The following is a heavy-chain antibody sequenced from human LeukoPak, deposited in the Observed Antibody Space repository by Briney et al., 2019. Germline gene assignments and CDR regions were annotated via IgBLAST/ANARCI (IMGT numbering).Heavy chain of an antibody. V-gene: IGHV3-30*02. D-gene: IGHD2-21*02. CDR1: GFTFSSYG. CDR2: IRYDGSNK. J-gene: IGHJ3*02. CDR3: AKNFVVVTAIRFNAFDI. Sequence: PGESLRLSCAASGFTFSSYGMHWVRQAPGKGLEWVAFIRYDGSNKYYADSVKGRFTISRDNSKNTLYLQMNSLRAEDTAVYYCAKNFVVVTAIRFNAFDIWGQGTMVTVSS.